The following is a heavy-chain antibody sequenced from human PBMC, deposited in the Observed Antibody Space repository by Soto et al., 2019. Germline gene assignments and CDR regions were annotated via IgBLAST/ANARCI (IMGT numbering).Heavy chain of an antibody. CDR3: AKGQGIVGAEHYYYYYGMDV. Sequence: HPGGSLRLSCAASGFTFSSYAMSWVRQAPGKGLEWVSAISGSGGSTYYADSVEGRFTISRDNSKNTLYLQMNSLRAEDTAVYYCAKGQGIVGAEHYYYYYGMDVWGQGTTVTVSS. J-gene: IGHJ6*02. V-gene: IGHV3-23*01. CDR1: GFTFSSYA. CDR2: ISGSGGST. D-gene: IGHD1-26*01.